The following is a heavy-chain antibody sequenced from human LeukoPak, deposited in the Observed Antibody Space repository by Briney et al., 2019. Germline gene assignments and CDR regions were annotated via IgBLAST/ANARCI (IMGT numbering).Heavy chain of an antibody. J-gene: IGHJ4*02. CDR1: GFSFSSYW. V-gene: IGHV3-7*01. D-gene: IGHD3-3*01. CDR3: ARSVRSGYYIRYYFDY. CDR2: IKQDGSEK. Sequence: GGSLRLSCAASGFSFSSYWMSWVRQAPGKGLEWVANIKQDGSEKYYVDSVKGRFTISRDNAKNSLYLQMNSLRAEDTAVYYCARSVRSGYYIRYYFDYWGQGTLVTVSS.